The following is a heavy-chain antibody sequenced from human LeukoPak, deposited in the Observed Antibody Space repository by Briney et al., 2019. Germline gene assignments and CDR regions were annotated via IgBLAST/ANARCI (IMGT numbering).Heavy chain of an antibody. D-gene: IGHD1-14*01. V-gene: IGHV4-59*01. CDR2: IYYSGST. J-gene: IGHJ4*02. CDR3: ARDINAGGDLVFFDY. CDR1: GGSISSYY. Sequence: SETLSLTCTVSGGSISSYYWSWIRQPPGKGLEWIGYIYYSGSTNYNPSLKSRVTISVDTSKNQFSLKLSSVTAADTAVYYCARDINAGGDLVFFDYWGQGTLVTVSS.